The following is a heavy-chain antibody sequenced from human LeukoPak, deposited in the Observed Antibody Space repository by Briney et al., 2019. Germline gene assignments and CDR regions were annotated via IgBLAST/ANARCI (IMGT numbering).Heavy chain of an antibody. CDR1: GYTFTGYY. Sequence: APVKVSCKASGYTFTGYYMHWVRQAPGQGLEWMGRINPNSGGTNYAQKFQGRVTMTRDTSISTAYMELSRLRSDDTAVYYCARGSEYSSSSFDYWGQGTLVTVSS. J-gene: IGHJ4*02. CDR2: INPNSGGT. CDR3: ARGSEYSSSSFDY. V-gene: IGHV1-2*06. D-gene: IGHD6-6*01.